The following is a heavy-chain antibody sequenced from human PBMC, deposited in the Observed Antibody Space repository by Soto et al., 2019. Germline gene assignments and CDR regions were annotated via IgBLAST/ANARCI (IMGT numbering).Heavy chain of an antibody. CDR3: ARDAIRQRSPIDDYVWGSYYYYYYGMDV. J-gene: IGHJ6*02. D-gene: IGHD3-16*01. V-gene: IGHV1-18*01. Sequence: ASVKVSCKTSGYTFSNYGINWVRQAPGQGLEWMGWISAYNGNTNFAQKLQGRVSLTTDTSTSTAYMELRSLRSDDTAVYYCARDAIRQRSPIDDYVWGSYYYYYYGMDVWGQGTTVTVSS. CDR1: GYTFSNYG. CDR2: ISAYNGNT.